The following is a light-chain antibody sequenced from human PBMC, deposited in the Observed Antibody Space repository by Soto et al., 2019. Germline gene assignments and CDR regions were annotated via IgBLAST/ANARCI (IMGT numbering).Light chain of an antibody. CDR2: EVS. J-gene: IGLJ2*01. CDR3: SSYTSSSTLV. Sequence: QSVLTQPASVSGSPGQSITICCTGTSSDVGGYNYVSWYQQHPGKAPKLMIYEVSNRPSGISNRFSGSKSCNTASLTISGLQAEDEADYYCSSYTSSSTLVFGGGTKVTVL. CDR1: SSDVGGYNY. V-gene: IGLV2-14*01.